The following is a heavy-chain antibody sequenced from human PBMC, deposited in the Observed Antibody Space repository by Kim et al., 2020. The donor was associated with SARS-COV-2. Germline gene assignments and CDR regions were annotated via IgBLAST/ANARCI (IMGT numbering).Heavy chain of an antibody. V-gene: IGHV3-15*01. J-gene: IGHJ4*02. Sequence: TTDYAAPVKGRFTISRDDSKNTLYLQMNSLKTEDTAVYYCTTEGYSRLGYWGQGTLVTVSS. CDR3: TTEGYSRLGY. D-gene: IGHD2-21*01. CDR2: TT.